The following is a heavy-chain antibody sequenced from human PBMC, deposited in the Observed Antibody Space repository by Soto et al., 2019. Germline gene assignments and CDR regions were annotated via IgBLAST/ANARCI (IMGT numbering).Heavy chain of an antibody. D-gene: IGHD5-12*01. CDR3: ARQIYDSDSGPNFLPYLYS. V-gene: IGHV5-10-1*01. Sequence: GGSLICSCNGCGNRYTGHWIVWVRKKLGHGLERMGRIDPSDSQTYYSPSFRGHVTISVTKSITTVFLQWSSLRASYTAMYYCARQIYDSDSGPNFLPYLYSWGQGTPVTVSA. CDR2: IDPSDSQT. CDR1: GNRYTGHW. J-gene: IGHJ5*02.